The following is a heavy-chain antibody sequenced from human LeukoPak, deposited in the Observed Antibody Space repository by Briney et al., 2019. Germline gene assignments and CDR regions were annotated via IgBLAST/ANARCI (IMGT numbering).Heavy chain of an antibody. CDR3: ARDWIDRSLDY. J-gene: IGHJ4*02. V-gene: IGHV3-23*01. CDR2: ISGSGGVT. D-gene: IGHD2-2*03. Sequence: GGSLRLSCAASGFTFSSYAMSWVRQAPGKGLEWVSTISGSGGVTYYADSVKGRFTTSRDNSKNALYLQMNSLRDEETAVYYCARDWIDRSLDYWGQGTLVTVSS. CDR1: GFTFSSYA.